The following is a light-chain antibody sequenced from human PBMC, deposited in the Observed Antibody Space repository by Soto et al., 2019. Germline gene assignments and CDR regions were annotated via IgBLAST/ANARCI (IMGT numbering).Light chain of an antibody. CDR3: QQYNSYRT. Sequence: DIQMTQSPSSLSASVGDRVTITCQASHYLGNSLSWYQQKPGKAPKLLIYDASSLESGVPSRFSGSGSGTEFTLTISSLQPDDFATYYCQQYNSYRTFGQGTKVDIK. CDR2: DAS. CDR1: HYLGNS. J-gene: IGKJ1*01. V-gene: IGKV1-5*01.